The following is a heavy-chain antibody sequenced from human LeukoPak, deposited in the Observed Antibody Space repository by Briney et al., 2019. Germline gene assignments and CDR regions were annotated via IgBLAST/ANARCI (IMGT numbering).Heavy chain of an antibody. CDR2: IKGDGSST. J-gene: IGHJ4*02. D-gene: IGHD4-17*01. CDR3: ARASTTVPNLLDH. V-gene: IGHV3-74*01. CDR1: GFTFSTYW. Sequence: GGSLRLSCAASGFTFSTYWMHWVRQAPGKGLVWVARIKGDGSSTIYADSVKGRFTISRDNSKNTLYLQTSSLRAEDTAVYYCARASTTVPNLLDHWGRGTLVTVPS.